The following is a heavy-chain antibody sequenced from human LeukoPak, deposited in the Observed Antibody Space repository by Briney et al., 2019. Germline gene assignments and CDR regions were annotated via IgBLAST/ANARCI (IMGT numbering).Heavy chain of an antibody. CDR2: IYYSGST. CDR3: ARDGTRGYSYGDDAFDI. D-gene: IGHD5-18*01. CDR1: GGSISSYY. J-gene: IGHJ3*02. Sequence: SETLSLTCTVSGGSISSYYWSWIRQPPGKGLEWIGYIYYSGSTNYNPSLKSRVTISVDTSKNQFSLKLSSVTAADTAVYYCARDGTRGYSYGDDAFDIWGQGTMVTVSS. V-gene: IGHV4-59*01.